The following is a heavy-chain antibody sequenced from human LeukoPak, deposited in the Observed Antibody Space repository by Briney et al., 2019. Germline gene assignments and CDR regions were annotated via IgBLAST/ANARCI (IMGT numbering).Heavy chain of an antibody. Sequence: PGRSLRLSCAASGFTFNSYGIHCVRQAPGKGLEWVAFKGRFTISRDNSKNTLYLQMNSLRAEDTAVYYCARARTTRGFDYWGQGNLVTVSS. J-gene: IGHJ4*02. V-gene: IGHV3-33*01. CDR1: GFTFNSYG. D-gene: IGHD4-17*01. CDR3: ARARTTRGFDY.